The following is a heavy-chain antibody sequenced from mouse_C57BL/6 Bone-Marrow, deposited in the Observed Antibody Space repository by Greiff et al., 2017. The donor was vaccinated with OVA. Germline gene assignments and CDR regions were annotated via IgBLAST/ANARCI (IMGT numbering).Heavy chain of an antibody. D-gene: IGHD2-4*01. CDR3: ARSVYYDYDEYYYAMDY. CDR1: GYSFTDYN. J-gene: IGHJ4*01. V-gene: IGHV1-39*01. CDR2: INPNYGTT. Sequence: LQESGPELVKPGASVKISCKASGYSFTDYNMNWVKQSNGKSLEWIGVINPNYGTTSYNQKFKGKATLTVDQSSSTAYMQLNSLTSEDSAVYYCARSVYYDYDEYYYAMDYWGQGTSVTVSS.